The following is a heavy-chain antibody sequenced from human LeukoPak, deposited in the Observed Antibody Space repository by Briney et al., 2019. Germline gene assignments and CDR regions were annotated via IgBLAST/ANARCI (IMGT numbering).Heavy chain of an antibody. Sequence: APVKVSCKASGYSFTGYYIHWVRQAPGQGLEWMGWINPHSDDTNYAQRFQGRVTMTRDTSISTVYMELSGLTFDDTAVYYCARDGPCSSASCQNFDSWGQGALVTVSS. D-gene: IGHD2-2*01. CDR3: ARDGPCSSASCQNFDS. J-gene: IGHJ4*02. V-gene: IGHV1-2*02. CDR2: INPHSDDT. CDR1: GYSFTGYY.